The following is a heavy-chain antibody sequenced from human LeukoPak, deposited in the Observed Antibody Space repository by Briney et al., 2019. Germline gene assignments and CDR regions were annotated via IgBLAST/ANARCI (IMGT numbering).Heavy chain of an antibody. D-gene: IGHD5-12*01. V-gene: IGHV4-34*01. CDR1: GGSFSGYY. Sequence: MPSETLSLTCAVYGGSFSGYYWSWIRQPPGKGLEWIGEINHSGSTNYNPSLKSRVTISVDTSKNQFSLKLSSVTAADTAVYYCARGRSGYVYGMDVWGQGTTVTVSS. CDR2: INHSGST. CDR3: ARGRSGYVYGMDV. J-gene: IGHJ6*02.